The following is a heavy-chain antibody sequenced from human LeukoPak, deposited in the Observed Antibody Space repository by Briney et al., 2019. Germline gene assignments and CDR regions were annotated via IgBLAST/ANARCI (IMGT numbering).Heavy chain of an antibody. CDR2: IYHSGSI. Sequence: SETLSLTCSVSGYSISSGYYWGWIRQPPGKGLEWIGSIYHSGSIYCNSSLKSRVTISVDTSKNQFSLKLSSVTAADTAVYYCARGRGELLWFGELFGGNWFDPWGQGTLVTVSS. D-gene: IGHD3-10*01. V-gene: IGHV4-38-2*02. J-gene: IGHJ5*02. CDR1: GYSISSGYY. CDR3: ARGRGELLWFGELFGGNWFDP.